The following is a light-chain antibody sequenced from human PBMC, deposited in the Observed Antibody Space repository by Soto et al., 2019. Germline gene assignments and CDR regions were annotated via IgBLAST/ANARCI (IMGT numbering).Light chain of an antibody. Sequence: IVMTQSPATLSVSPGESATLSCRASQSVSSNLGWYQQKPGQAPRLLIYGASTRVTGIPARFSGSGSGTEYTLTYGSLQSEDFAVYYCQQHNSWPWTFGQGTKVEVK. CDR3: QQHNSWPWT. CDR1: QSVSSN. CDR2: GAS. J-gene: IGKJ1*01. V-gene: IGKV3-15*01.